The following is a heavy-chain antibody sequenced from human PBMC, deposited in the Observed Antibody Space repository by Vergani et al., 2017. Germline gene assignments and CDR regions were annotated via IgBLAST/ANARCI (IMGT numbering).Heavy chain of an antibody. D-gene: IGHD4-23*01. CDR1: GASINNDFYY. CDR2: IYVSGIT. J-gene: IGHJ3*01. Sequence: QVQLQESGPGLVKPSQTLSLTCTVSGASINNDFYYWHWIRQPAGKGLEWIGRIYVSGITDYNSSLQSRVSMSVDTSKNPFSLTMTSVTAADTAVYYCARENKQLRPTAFDLWGQGTMVTVSS. CDR3: ARENKQLRPTAFDL. V-gene: IGHV4-61*02.